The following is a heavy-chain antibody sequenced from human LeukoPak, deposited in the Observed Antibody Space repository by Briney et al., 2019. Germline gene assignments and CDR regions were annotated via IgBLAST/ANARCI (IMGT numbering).Heavy chain of an antibody. CDR2: INHSGST. CDR1: GGSFSGYY. Sequence: SETLSLTCVVYGGSFSGYYWSWIRQPPGKGLEWIGEINHSGSTNYNPSLKSRVTIPVDASKNRFSLELSSVTAADTAVYFCARLDYYYGSGSFHSHWGQGTLVTVSS. D-gene: IGHD3-10*01. CDR3: ARLDYYYGSGSFHSH. J-gene: IGHJ4*02. V-gene: IGHV4-34*01.